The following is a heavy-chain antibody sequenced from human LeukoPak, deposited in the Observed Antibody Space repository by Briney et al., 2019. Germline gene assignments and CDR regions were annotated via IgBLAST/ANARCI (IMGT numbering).Heavy chain of an antibody. J-gene: IGHJ4*02. D-gene: IGHD3-10*01. CDR1: GYSISSGYY. CDR2: IYHSGST. CDR3: ARGPITMVRGVISHPFDY. V-gene: IGHV4-38-2*01. Sequence: SETLSLTCAVSGYSISSGYYWGWIRQPPGKGLEWIGSIYHSGSTYHNPSLKSRVTISVDTSKNQFSLKLSSVTAADTAVYYCARGPITMVRGVISHPFDYWGQGTLVTVSS.